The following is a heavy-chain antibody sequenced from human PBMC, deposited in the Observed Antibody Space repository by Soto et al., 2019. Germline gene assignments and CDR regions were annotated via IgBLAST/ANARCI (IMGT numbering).Heavy chain of an antibody. V-gene: IGHV1-3*01. CDR3: GLIDNTYGVAAAATGYYYYYMDV. Sequence: GASVKVSCKASGYTFTSYAMHWVRQAPGQRLEWMGWINAGNGNTKYSQKFQGRVTITRDTSASTAYMELSSLRSEDTAVYYCGLIDNTYGVAAAATGYYYYYMDVWGKGTTVTVSS. CDR1: GYTFTSYA. D-gene: IGHD6-13*01. J-gene: IGHJ6*03. CDR2: INAGNGNT.